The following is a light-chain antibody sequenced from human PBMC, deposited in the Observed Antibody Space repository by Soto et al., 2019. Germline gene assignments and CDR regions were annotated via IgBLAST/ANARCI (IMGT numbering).Light chain of an antibody. Sequence: ELVLTQSPGTLSLSPGERATLSCRASQSVSSSYLAWYQQKPGQAPRLLIYGASNRATGIPDRFSGSGSGTDFTLIISRLEHEDCAVYFCQQYGRSPPFTFGQGTKVEIK. CDR3: QQYGRSPPFT. CDR2: GAS. V-gene: IGKV3-20*01. CDR1: QSVSSSY. J-gene: IGKJ2*01.